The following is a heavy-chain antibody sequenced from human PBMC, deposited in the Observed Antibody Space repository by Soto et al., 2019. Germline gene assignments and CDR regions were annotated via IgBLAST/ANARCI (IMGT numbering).Heavy chain of an antibody. V-gene: IGHV1-69*13. CDR3: ARQFDYESSGYYYPY. CDR1: GGTFSRYA. Sequence: ASVKVSCKASGGTFSRYAISWVRQAPGQGLEWMGGIIPMFGTANYAQKFQGRVTITAVESTSTAYMELSSLRSEDTAVYYCARQFDYESSGYYYPYWGQGTPVTVYS. J-gene: IGHJ4*02. D-gene: IGHD3-22*01. CDR2: IIPMFGTA.